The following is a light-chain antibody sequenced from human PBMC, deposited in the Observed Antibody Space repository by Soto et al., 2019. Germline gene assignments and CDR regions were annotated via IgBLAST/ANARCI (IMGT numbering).Light chain of an antibody. CDR3: QQHSNRLT. J-gene: IGKJ4*01. CDR2: DAS. Sequence: PGERATLSCRARQSVDSYLAWYQQKPGQAPRLLIFDASNRATGIPARFSGSGSGTDFTLTISSLEPEDFAVYYCQQHSNRLTFGGGTKVEIK. CDR1: QSVDSY. V-gene: IGKV3-11*01.